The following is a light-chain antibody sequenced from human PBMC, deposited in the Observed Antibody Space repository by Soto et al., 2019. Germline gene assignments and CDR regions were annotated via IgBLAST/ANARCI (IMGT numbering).Light chain of an antibody. J-gene: IGKJ5*01. Sequence: IQMTQSPSSVSASVGDRVTITCRASQDITRWLAWHQQKPGEAPNLLIFSASSLQVGAPSRFSGSGSGTHFTHTISSLQPEDFATYFCLQHNSYPITFGQGTRLEIK. CDR1: QDITRW. V-gene: IGKV1-12*01. CDR2: SAS. CDR3: LQHNSYPIT.